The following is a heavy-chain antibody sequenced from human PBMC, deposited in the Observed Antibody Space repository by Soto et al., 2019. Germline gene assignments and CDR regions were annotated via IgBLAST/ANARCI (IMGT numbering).Heavy chain of an antibody. CDR2: ISPYNGNT. J-gene: IGHJ4*02. D-gene: IGHD6-19*01. CDR3: VTLTYTSGLDY. V-gene: IGHV1-18*01. Sequence: ASVKVSCKSSGYTFTSSGIGWVRQAPGQGLEWMGWISPYNGNTNYVPKVQGRVTMTADTSTSTAYMEVRGLRSDDTAVYYCVTLTYTSGLDYWGQGTLVTVSS. CDR1: GYTFTSSG.